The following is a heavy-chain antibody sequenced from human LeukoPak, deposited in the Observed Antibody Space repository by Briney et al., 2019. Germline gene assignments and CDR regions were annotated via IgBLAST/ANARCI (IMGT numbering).Heavy chain of an antibody. D-gene: IGHD1-26*01. J-gene: IGHJ4*02. Sequence: SETLSLTCTVSGCSISSGDYYWSWIRQPPGKGLEWIGYISYSGSTYYNPSLKSRVTMSVDTSKNQFSLKLSSVTAADTAVYYCAREFAWEPLFNWGQGTLVTVSS. CDR3: AREFAWEPLFN. CDR1: GCSISSGDYY. CDR2: ISYSGST. V-gene: IGHV4-30-4*01.